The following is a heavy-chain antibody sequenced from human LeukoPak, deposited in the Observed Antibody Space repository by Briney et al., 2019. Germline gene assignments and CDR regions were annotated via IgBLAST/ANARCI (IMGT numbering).Heavy chain of an antibody. V-gene: IGHV3-30-3*01. Sequence: GGSLRLSCAASGFTFSSYAMHWVRQAPGKGLEWVAVISYDGSNKYYADSVKGRFTISRDNSKNTLYLQMNSLRAEDTAVNYCARDPGYYDSSGYLDYWGQGTLVTVSS. CDR2: ISYDGSNK. D-gene: IGHD3-22*01. J-gene: IGHJ4*02. CDR1: GFTFSSYA. CDR3: ARDPGYYDSSGYLDY.